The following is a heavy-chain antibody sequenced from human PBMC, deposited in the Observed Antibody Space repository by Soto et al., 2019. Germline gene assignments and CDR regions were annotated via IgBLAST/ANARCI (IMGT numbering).Heavy chain of an antibody. CDR2: ISFDGNNK. Sequence: QVPLVESGGGVVQPGRSVRLSCAASAFSFSTYNMHWVRQAPGKGLEWVAVISFDGNNKYYTDSVKGRFTISRDNSRNTLYLQVNSLRAEDTAVYYCARDHWVWGGYGPFDYWGQGTMVTVSS. J-gene: IGHJ4*02. V-gene: IGHV3-30-3*01. CDR1: AFSFSTYN. CDR3: ARDHWVWGGYGPFDY. D-gene: IGHD5-12*01.